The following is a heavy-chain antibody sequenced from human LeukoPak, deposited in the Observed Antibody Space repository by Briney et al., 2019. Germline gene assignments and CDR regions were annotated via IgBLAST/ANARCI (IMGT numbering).Heavy chain of an antibody. D-gene: IGHD3-3*01. V-gene: IGHV4-59*08. J-gene: IGHJ6*03. CDR3: ARSGYDFWSGYRNDYMDV. Sequence: PSETLSLTCTVSGGSISSYYWSWIRQPPGRGLEWVGSIHYSGSTSYNPSLRSRVTISVDTSKNQFSLKLSSVTAADTAVYYCARSGYDFWSGYRNDYMDVWGKGTTVTVSS. CDR1: GGSISSYY. CDR2: IHYSGST.